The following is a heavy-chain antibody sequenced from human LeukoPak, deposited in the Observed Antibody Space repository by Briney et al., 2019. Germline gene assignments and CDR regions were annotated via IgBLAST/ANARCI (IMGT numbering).Heavy chain of an antibody. J-gene: IGHJ4*02. CDR1: GGSISSGGYY. D-gene: IGHD2-15*01. V-gene: IGHV4-31*03. CDR3: ARSSGARGDV. CDR2: IYYRGGT. Sequence: SETLSLTRTVSGGSISSGGYYWSGIRQNPKKSLEWIGYIYYRGGTYYKPSLKSRVSISVDTSKNQFSLNLSSVTAADTAVYYCARSSGARGDVWGQGTLVTVSS.